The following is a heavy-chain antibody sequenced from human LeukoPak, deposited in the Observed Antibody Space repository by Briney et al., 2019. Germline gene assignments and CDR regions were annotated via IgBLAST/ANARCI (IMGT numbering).Heavy chain of an antibody. CDR2: MNHTSGNT. Sequence: ASVQVSCKACRYTFTSYDINWLGQATAHERDWMGWMNHTSGNTDYEQKSQGRVTMTRNTSLSTAYMELSSLRSEDTAVYYCARGSSWDYCGQGTLVTVSS. CDR3: ARGSSWDY. J-gene: IGHJ4*02. CDR1: RYTFTSYD. D-gene: IGHD6-13*01. V-gene: IGHV1-8*01.